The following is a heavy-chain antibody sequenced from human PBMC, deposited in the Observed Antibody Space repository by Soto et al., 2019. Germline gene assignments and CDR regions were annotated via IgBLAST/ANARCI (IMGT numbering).Heavy chain of an antibody. CDR1: GGTFSSYA. J-gene: IGHJ6*02. V-gene: IGHV1-69*13. Sequence: SVKVSCKASGGTFSSYAISWVRQAPGQGLEWMGGIIPIFGTANYAQKFQGRVTITADESTSTAYMELSSLRSEDAAVSYCAREYSGCLRFLLGYCMHVWGQVTTGTVSS. CDR2: IIPIFGTA. D-gene: IGHD5-12*01. CDR3: AREYSGCLRFLLGYCMHV.